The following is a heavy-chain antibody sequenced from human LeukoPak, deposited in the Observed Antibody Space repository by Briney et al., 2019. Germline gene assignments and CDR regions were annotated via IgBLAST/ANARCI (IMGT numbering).Heavy chain of an antibody. D-gene: IGHD3-9*01. V-gene: IGHV3-30-3*01. J-gene: IGHJ4*02. CDR2: ISYDGSNK. CDR1: GFTFSSYA. CDR3: ARDTPSYDILTGYTFDY. Sequence: PXRSLRLSCAASGFTFSSYAMHWVRQAPGKGLEWVAVISYDGSNKYYADSVKGRFTIYRDNSKNTLYLQMNSLRAEDTAVYYCARDTPSYDILTGYTFDYWGQGTLVTVSS.